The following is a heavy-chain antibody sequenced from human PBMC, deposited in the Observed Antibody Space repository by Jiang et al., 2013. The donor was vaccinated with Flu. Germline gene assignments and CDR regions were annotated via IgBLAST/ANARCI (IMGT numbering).Heavy chain of an antibody. J-gene: IGHJ4*02. V-gene: IGHV6-1*01. Sequence: QTLSLTCAISGDSVSSNSAAWNWIRQSPSRGLEWLGRTYYRSKWYNDYAVSVKSRITINPDTSKNQLFLQLNSVTPEDTAMYYCARDTISISGYFDYWGQGTLVTVSS. CDR3: ARDTISISGYFDY. D-gene: IGHD3-22*01. CDR2: TYYRSKWYN. CDR1: GDSVSSNSAA.